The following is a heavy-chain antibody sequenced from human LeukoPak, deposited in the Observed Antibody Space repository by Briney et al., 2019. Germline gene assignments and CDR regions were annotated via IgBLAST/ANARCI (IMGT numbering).Heavy chain of an antibody. V-gene: IGHV5-51*01. Sequence: GESLKISCKGSGYRFTSYWIGWVRQMPGKGLEWMGIIYPGDSDTRYSPSFQGQVTISADKSISTAYLQWSSLKASDTAMYYCASTKTYSGSYLVDAFDIWGQGTMVTVSS. CDR2: IYPGDSDT. CDR1: GYRFTSYW. CDR3: ASTKTYSGSYLVDAFDI. D-gene: IGHD1-26*01. J-gene: IGHJ3*02.